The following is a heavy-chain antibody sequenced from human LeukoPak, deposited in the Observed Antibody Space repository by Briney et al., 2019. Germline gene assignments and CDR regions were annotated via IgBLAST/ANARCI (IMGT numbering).Heavy chain of an antibody. J-gene: IGHJ4*02. Sequence: PRGSLRLSCAASGFTFSSYWMSWVRQAPGKGLEWVANIKQDGREKYYVDSVKGRFTISRDNAKNSLYLQMNSLRAEDTAVYYCARDWAVAGTFLYFDYWGQGTLVTVSS. V-gene: IGHV3-7*01. CDR3: ARDWAVAGTFLYFDY. CDR1: GFTFSSYW. D-gene: IGHD6-19*01. CDR2: IKQDGREK.